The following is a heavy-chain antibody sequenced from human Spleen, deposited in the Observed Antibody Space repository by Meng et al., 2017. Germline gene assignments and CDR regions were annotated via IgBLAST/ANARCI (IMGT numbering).Heavy chain of an antibody. J-gene: IGHJ3*02. CDR1: GFYFNNAW. Sequence: GGSLRLSCAASGFYFNNAWMSWVRQAPGKGLEWVGRIKSNTDGGTAEYAAPVTGRFTISRDDSKNMAYLQMNSLETEDTALYYCTIYTRGHIWGQGSMVTVSS. CDR2: IKSNTDGGTA. CDR3: TIYTRGHI. D-gene: IGHD4-11*01. V-gene: IGHV3-15*01.